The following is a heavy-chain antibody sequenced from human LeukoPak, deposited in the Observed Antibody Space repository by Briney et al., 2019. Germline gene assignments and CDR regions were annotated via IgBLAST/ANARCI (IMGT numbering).Heavy chain of an antibody. V-gene: IGHV4-30-2*01. CDR3: ARLGPHLDF. Sequence: SETLSLTCAVSGGSISSGGYSWTWIRQPPGKGLEWIGSISHSGPTSYSPSLKSRVTISVDTSKSQFSLKLTSVTAADTAVYYCARLGPHLDFWGQGTLVTVSS. D-gene: IGHD7-27*01. J-gene: IGHJ4*02. CDR1: GGSISSGGYS. CDR2: ISHSGPT.